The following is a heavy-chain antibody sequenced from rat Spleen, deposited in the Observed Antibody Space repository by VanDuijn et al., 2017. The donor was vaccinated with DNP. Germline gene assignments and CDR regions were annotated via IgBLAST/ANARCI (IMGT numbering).Heavy chain of an antibody. Sequence: EARLVGSGAGLVQPGRSLKLSCAASGFTFSDYGFHWFRQAPTKGLEWVASISPTGDNTFYRDSVKGRFTVSRHNSENTLFLQMASLRSEDTATYYCATRSPFAYWGQGLMVTVSS. CDR3: ATRSPFAY. CDR2: ISPTGDNT. CDR1: GFTFSDYG. J-gene: IGHJ2*01. D-gene: IGHD1-11*01. V-gene: IGHV5-19*01.